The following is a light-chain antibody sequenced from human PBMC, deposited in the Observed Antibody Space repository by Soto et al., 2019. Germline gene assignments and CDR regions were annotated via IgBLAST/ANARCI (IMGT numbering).Light chain of an antibody. CDR3: QQSET. CDR2: AAS. Sequence: DIPITQSPSSVSASVGDRVTITCRASQSISSYLNWYQQKPGKAPKLLIYAASSLQSGVPSRFSGSGSGTDFTLTISSLQPEDFATYYCQQSETFGQGTKVDI. V-gene: IGKV1-39*01. CDR1: QSISSY. J-gene: IGKJ1*01.